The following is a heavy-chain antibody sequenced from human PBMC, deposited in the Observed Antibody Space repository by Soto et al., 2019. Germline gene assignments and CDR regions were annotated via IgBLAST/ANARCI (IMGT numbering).Heavy chain of an antibody. CDR2: IYYSGST. J-gene: IGHJ5*02. CDR3: ARSDLSSGPISRFDP. CDR1: GGSISSGDYY. V-gene: IGHV4-30-4*01. D-gene: IGHD3-10*02. Sequence: QVQLQESGPGLVKPSQTLSLTCTVSGGSISSGDYYWSWIRQPPGKGLAWIGYIYYSGSTYYNPPLKSRVTITVDTSKNQFSLKLSSVTAADTAVYYCARSDLSSGPISRFDPWGQGTLVTVSS.